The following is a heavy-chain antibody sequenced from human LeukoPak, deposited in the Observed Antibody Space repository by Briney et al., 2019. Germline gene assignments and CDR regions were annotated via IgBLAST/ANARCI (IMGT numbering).Heavy chain of an antibody. V-gene: IGHV1-24*01. CDR1: GSTLSDLS. CDR3: VTDRARLFWYFDV. J-gene: IGHJ2*01. CDR2: SDPEDGET. Sequence: ASVKVSCKVSGSTLSDLSIHWVRQASGKGLEYVGGSDPEDGETFHAQNFQGRVTMTEDTATDTAYMELSGLRSEDTALYYCVTDRARLFWYFDVWGRGTLVTVSS. D-gene: IGHD2-21*02.